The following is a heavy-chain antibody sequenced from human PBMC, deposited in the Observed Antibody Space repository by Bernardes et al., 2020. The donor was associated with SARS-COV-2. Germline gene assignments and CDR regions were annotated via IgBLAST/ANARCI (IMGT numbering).Heavy chain of an antibody. J-gene: IGHJ4*02. Sequence: ASVKVSCKTSGYLFNTYGISWVRQAPGQGLEWMGWISGYNGNTNYNPSLKSRLTMSLDTSNNDFSLRLSSVTAADTAVYYCAGRRLTGPIQYWGQGTLVTVSS. D-gene: IGHD1-7*01. CDR2: ISGYNGNT. V-gene: IGHV1-18*01. CDR3: AGRRLTGPIQY. CDR1: GYLFNTYG.